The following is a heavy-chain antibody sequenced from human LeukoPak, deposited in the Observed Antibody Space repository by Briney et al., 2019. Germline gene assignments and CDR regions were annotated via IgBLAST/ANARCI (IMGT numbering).Heavy chain of an antibody. Sequence: GGSLRLSCAASGFTFDDYAMHWVRQAPGKGLEYVSTIGSNGGSTYYADSVKGRFTISRDNSKNTLYLQMSSLRAEDTALYYCVKEEVGYHAILTGYYSSYYFDYWGQGTLVTVSS. CDR3: VKEEVGYHAILTGYYSSYYFDY. D-gene: IGHD3-9*01. V-gene: IGHV3-64D*06. J-gene: IGHJ4*02. CDR1: GFTFDDYA. CDR2: IGSNGGST.